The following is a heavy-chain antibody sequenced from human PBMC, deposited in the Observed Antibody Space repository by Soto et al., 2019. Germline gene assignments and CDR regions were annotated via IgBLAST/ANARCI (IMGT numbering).Heavy chain of an antibody. D-gene: IGHD5-18*01. CDR1: GFTFSSYG. J-gene: IGHJ6*02. CDR3: VKERYAQLWLEDYGMDV. Sequence: QVQLVESGGGVVQPGRSLRLSCAASGFTFSSYGIHWLRQAPGKGLEWVALISYDGTDKYYADSVKGRFTISRHNSNNTLDLQMGSLGPEDTAGYYCVKERYAQLWLEDYGMDVWGQRTTVTV. V-gene: IGHV3-30*18. CDR2: ISYDGTDK.